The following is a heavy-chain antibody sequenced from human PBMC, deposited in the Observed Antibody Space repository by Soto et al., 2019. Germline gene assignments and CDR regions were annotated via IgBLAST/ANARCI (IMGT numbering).Heavy chain of an antibody. V-gene: IGHV2-5*01. D-gene: IGHD3-3*01. CDR2: IYWNDDK. CDR1: GFSLSTSGVG. CDR3: AHSGSILQFGVVTYYDY. J-gene: IGHJ4*02. Sequence: SGPTLVNPTQTLTLTCTFSGFSLSTSGVGVGWIRQPPGKALEWLALIYWNDDKRYSPSLKSRLTITKDTSKNQVVLTMTNMDPVDTATYYCAHSGSILQFGVVTYYDYWGQGTLVTVSS.